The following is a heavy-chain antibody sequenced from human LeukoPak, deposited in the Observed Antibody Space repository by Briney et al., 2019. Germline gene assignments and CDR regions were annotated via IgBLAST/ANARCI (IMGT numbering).Heavy chain of an antibody. D-gene: IGHD2-21*01. CDR1: GFTVSSNY. V-gene: IGHV3-21*06. Sequence: GGSLRLSCAASGFTVSSNYMSWVRQAPGKGLEWVSSISTSSIYIYYSDSVKGRFTISRDNARNSLYLQMNSLRAEDTAVYYCARDGGGGILNWFDPWGQGALVTVSS. CDR3: ARDGGGGILNWFDP. J-gene: IGHJ5*02. CDR2: ISTSSIYI.